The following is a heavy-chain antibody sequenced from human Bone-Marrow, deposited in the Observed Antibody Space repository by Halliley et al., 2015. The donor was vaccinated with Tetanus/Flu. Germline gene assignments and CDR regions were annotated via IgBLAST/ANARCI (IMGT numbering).Heavy chain of an antibody. V-gene: IGHV4-59*01. CDR2: IYYSGGT. J-gene: IGHJ6*02. Sequence: TLSLTCTVSGGSIGNYYWTWIRQPPGKGLEWICYIYYSGGTNYNRSLKSRVTISVDKSKNQFSVNLRSVTAADTAVYYCAREAYSYYGMDVWGQGTTVIVSS. CDR3: AREAYSYYGMDV. CDR1: GGSIGNYY.